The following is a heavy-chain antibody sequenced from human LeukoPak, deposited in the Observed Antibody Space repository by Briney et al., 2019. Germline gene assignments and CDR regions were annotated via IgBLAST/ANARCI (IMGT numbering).Heavy chain of an antibody. D-gene: IGHD1-7*01. CDR3: ARQSFIAGDNWNYVLNGDDALDI. CDR1: GYTFSRYG. CDR2: ITAYDGNT. J-gene: IGHJ3*02. V-gene: IGHV1-18*01. Sequence: ASVKVSCKASGYTFSRYGITWVRQAPGQGLGWMGWITAYDGNTNFAQNFQARVTTTTDTSTNTAYMELRSLRSDDTAVYYCARQSFIAGDNWNYVLNGDDALDIWGQGTMVTVSS.